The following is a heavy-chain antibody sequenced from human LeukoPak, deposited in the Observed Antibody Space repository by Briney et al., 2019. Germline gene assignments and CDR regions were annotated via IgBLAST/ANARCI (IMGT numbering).Heavy chain of an antibody. CDR2: IRSKAYGGTT. D-gene: IGHD3-10*01. J-gene: IGHJ3*02. CDR3: SREGSGMGAFDI. V-gene: IGHV3-49*03. Sequence: GGSLRLSCTASGFTFGDYAMSWFRQAPGKGLEWVGFIRSKAYGGTTEYAASVKGRFSISRDDSKSIAYLQMNSLKTEDTAVYYCSREGSGMGAFDIWGQGTMVTVSS. CDR1: GFTFGDYA.